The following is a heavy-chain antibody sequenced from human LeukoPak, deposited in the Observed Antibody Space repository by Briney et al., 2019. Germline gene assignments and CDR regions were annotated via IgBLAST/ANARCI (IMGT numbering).Heavy chain of an antibody. CDR3: AKTDIVVVVAATPGYFDY. V-gene: IGHV3-64*01. CDR1: GFTFSSYA. D-gene: IGHD2-15*01. J-gene: IGHJ4*02. CDR2: ISSNGGST. Sequence: GGSLRLSCAASGFTFSSYAMHWVRQAPGKGLEYVSAISSNGGSTYYAHSVKGRFTISRDNSKNTLYLQMNSLRAEDTAVYYCAKTDIVVVVAATPGYFDYWGQGTLVTVSS.